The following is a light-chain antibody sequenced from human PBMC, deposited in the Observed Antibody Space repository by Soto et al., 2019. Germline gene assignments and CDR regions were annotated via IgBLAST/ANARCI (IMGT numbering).Light chain of an antibody. V-gene: IGKV3-15*01. Sequence: EMVMTQSPATLSVSPGERATLSCRASQSVSSNLAWYQQKPGQVPRLLIYGASTRATGIPARFSGSGSGTEFTLTISSLQSEDFVVYYCQQYNSWPRTFGQGTKVDIK. CDR1: QSVSSN. CDR3: QQYNSWPRT. CDR2: GAS. J-gene: IGKJ1*01.